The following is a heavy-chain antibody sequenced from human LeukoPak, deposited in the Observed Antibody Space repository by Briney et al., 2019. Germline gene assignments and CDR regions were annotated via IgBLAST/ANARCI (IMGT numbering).Heavy chain of an antibody. CDR2: ISSVGGST. Sequence: GGSLRLSGSASGVTFSSYGMHWVRQAPGKGLEYVAAISSVGGSTYYADSVKGRFTISRDNSKNTLYLQMSSLRAEDTAVYYCVKHPGVGYYFDYWGQGTLVTVSS. V-gene: IGHV3-64D*06. CDR3: VKHPGVGYYFDY. D-gene: IGHD3-3*01. CDR1: GVTFSSYG. J-gene: IGHJ4*02.